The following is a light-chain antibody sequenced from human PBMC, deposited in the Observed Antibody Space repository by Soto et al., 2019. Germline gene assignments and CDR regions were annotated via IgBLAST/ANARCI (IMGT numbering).Light chain of an antibody. CDR3: QQYHSFWT. J-gene: IGKJ1*01. CDR1: QSISSW. Sequence: DIPMTQSPSTLSASVGDRITITCRASQSISSWLAWYKQKPGKAPKLLIYKASSLEGGVPSRFSGSGSGTEFTLTIRSLKPDEYATYYCQQYHSFWTFGQGTKVDIK. V-gene: IGKV1-5*03. CDR2: KAS.